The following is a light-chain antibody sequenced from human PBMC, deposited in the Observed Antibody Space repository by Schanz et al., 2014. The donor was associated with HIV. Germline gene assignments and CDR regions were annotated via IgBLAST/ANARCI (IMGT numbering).Light chain of an antibody. V-gene: IGLV2-8*01. CDR2: EVS. J-gene: IGLJ2*01. CDR3: YSYAGSSTFGDVV. CDR1: SSDVGGYNY. Sequence: QSALTQPPSASGSPGQSVTISCTGTSSDVGGYNYVSWYQQHPGKAPKLMIYEVSKRPSGVPDRFSGSKSGNTASLTISGLQAEDEADYYCYSYAGSSTFGDVVFGGGTKLTVL.